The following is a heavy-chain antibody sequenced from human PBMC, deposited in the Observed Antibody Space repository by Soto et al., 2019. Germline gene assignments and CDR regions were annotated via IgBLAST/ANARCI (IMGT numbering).Heavy chain of an antibody. J-gene: IGHJ4*02. D-gene: IGHD3-3*01. CDR2: FIPVYRTL. CDR1: GGSFGKSA. Sequence: SVKVSCKASGGSFGKSAINWVRQTPGQGLEWLGGFIPVYRTLNYAQKFQGRVTITADESTGTAYVTLSSLASDDTAVYYCATGVIWIGYFTVDSWGQGTRVTVSS. V-gene: IGHV1-69*13. CDR3: ATGVIWIGYFTVDS.